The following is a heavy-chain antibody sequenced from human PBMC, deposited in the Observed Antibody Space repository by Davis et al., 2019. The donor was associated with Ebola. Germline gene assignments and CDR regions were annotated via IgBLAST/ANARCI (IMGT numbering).Heavy chain of an antibody. Sequence: GGSLRLSCAASGFTFSSYSMNWVRQAPGKGLEWVSSISSSSSYIYYADSVKGRFTISRDNAKNSLYLQMNSLRAEDTALYYCAKDAEGTVSLPFDYWGQGTLVTVSS. CDR3: AKDAEGTVSLPFDY. CDR2: ISSSSSYI. V-gene: IGHV3-21*04. CDR1: GFTFSSYS. J-gene: IGHJ4*02. D-gene: IGHD4-11*01.